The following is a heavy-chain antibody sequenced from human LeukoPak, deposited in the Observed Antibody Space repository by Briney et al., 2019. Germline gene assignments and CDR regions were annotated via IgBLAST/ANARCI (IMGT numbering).Heavy chain of an antibody. V-gene: IGHV4-59*08. D-gene: IGHD2-15*01. J-gene: IGHJ5*02. CDR3: ARRYCSGGSCYSDNWFDP. CDR1: GGSISSYY. CDR2: IYYSGST. Sequence: SETLSLTCTVSGGSISSYYWSWIRQSPGKGLEWIGYIYYSGSTNYNPSLKSRVTISVDTSKNQFSLKLSSVTAADTAVYYCARRYCSGGSCYSDNWFDPWGQGTLVTVSS.